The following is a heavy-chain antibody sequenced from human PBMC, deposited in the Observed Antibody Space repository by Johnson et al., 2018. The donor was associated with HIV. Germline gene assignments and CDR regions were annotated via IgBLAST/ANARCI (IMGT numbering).Heavy chain of an antibody. CDR2: IYSGGTT. D-gene: IGHD6-19*01. J-gene: IGHJ3*02. V-gene: IGHV3-66*02. Sequence: VQLVESGGGLVKPGGSLRLSCAASGFTFSDNYMSWIRQAPGKGLERVSVIYSGGTTYYADSVKGRFTISRDNSKNTLYLQMNSLRAEDTALYYCAKGAVAGHRTVRAFDIWGQGTMVTVSS. CDR3: AKGAVAGHRTVRAFDI. CDR1: GFTFSDNY.